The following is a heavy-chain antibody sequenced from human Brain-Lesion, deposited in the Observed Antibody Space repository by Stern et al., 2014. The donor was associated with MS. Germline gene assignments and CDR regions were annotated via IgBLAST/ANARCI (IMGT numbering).Heavy chain of an antibody. D-gene: IGHD1-14*01. CDR1: GFTFDDYA. CDR3: ARDITGSSAYFAY. CDR2: ISWNSGTI. Sequence: EVQLLESGGDLVQPGRSLRLSCAAFGFTFDDYAMHWVRQAPRKGLEWVAGISWNSGTIGYADSVKGRFTTSRDNAYSSLYLQMNSLRPEDTALYYCARDITGSSAYFAYWGQGTLVTVSS. J-gene: IGHJ4*02. V-gene: IGHV3-9*01.